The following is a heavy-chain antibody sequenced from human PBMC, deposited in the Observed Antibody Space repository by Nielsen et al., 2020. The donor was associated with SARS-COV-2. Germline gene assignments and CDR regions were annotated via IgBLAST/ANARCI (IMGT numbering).Heavy chain of an antibody. Sequence: ASVNVSCKVSGYTLTELSMHWVRQAPGKGLEWMGGFDPEDGETIYAQKFQGRVTMTEDTSTDTAYMELSSLRGEDTAVYYCANLGLGTTAEFDYWGQGTLVTVSS. CDR1: GYTLTELS. D-gene: IGHD3/OR15-3a*01. CDR3: ANLGLGTTAEFDY. CDR2: FDPEDGET. V-gene: IGHV1-24*01. J-gene: IGHJ4*02.